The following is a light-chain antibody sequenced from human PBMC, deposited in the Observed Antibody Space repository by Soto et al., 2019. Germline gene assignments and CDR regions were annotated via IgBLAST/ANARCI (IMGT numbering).Light chain of an antibody. CDR1: QSISSW. CDR3: QQYNSYPWT. CDR2: DAS. J-gene: IGKJ1*01. V-gene: IGKV1-5*01. Sequence: DIQMTQSPSTLSASVGDRVTITCRASQSISSWLAWYQQKPGKAPKLLIYDASSLESGVPSRFSGSGSGTELTQNISSMQPDDFATYYCQQYNSYPWTFGQGTKVEIK.